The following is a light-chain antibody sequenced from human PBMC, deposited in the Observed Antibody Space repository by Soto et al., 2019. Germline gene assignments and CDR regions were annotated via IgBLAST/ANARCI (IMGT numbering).Light chain of an antibody. V-gene: IGKV3-11*01. CDR3: QQRQSWPLT. CDR2: DAS. J-gene: IGKJ4*01. CDR1: QSISSY. Sequence: EIVLTQSPVTLSLSPGERDTLSCRASQSISSYLACYQQKPGQAPRLLVFDASNRATGIPARFSGSGSGTAFTLTVSSLDPEDFAVYYCQQRQSWPLTFGGGTKVEIK.